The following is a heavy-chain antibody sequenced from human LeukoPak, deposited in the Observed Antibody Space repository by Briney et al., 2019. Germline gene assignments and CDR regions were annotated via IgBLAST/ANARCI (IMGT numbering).Heavy chain of an antibody. CDR2: ISGYNGNT. J-gene: IGHJ4*02. V-gene: IGHV1-18*01. CDR3: AKATGYLL. D-gene: IGHD1-14*01. CDR1: GYTFTNYG. Sequence: ASVKVSCKASGYTFTNYGLSWVRQAPGQGLEWMGWISGYNGNTKYVQKLQGRVTMTRDTSTTTAYMELRSLRSDDTAVYYCAKATGYLLWGQGTLVTVSS.